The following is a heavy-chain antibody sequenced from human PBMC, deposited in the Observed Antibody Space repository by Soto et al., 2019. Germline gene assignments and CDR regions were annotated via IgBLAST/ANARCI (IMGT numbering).Heavy chain of an antibody. Sequence: GGSLRLSCEASGFTFSGYGMHWVRQAPGKGLEWVAVISYYGTNEYYEDSVKGRFTISRDDSKNTLYLQMNSLKTEDTAVYYCTTDIVGFGELYPEFDYWGQGTLVTVSS. CDR1: GFTFSGYG. V-gene: IGHV3-30*03. J-gene: IGHJ4*02. D-gene: IGHD3-10*01. CDR2: ISYYGTNE. CDR3: TTDIVGFGELYPEFDY.